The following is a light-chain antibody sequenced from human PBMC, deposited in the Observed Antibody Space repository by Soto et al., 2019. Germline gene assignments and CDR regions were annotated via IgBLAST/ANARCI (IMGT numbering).Light chain of an antibody. CDR1: QTISTY. J-gene: IGKJ4*01. Sequence: DIQMTQSPSSLSASVGDRVTITCRASQTISTYLNLFQQKPGKAPKLLIYTASSLQSGVPSRFSGSGSGTDFTLTISSLQPEDFATYYCQQSSSNLLTFGGGTKVDIK. CDR3: QQSSSNLLT. CDR2: TAS. V-gene: IGKV1-39*01.